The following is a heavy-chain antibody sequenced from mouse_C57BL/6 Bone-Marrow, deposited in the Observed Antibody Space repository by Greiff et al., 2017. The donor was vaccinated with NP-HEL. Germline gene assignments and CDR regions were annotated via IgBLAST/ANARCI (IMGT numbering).Heavy chain of an antibody. CDR2: IHPNSGST. D-gene: IGHD1-1*01. V-gene: IGHV1-64*01. Sequence: QVQLQQSGAELVKPGASVKLSCKASGYTFTSYWMHWVKQRPGQGLEWIGMIHPNSGSTNYNEKFKSKATLTVDKSSSTAYMQLSSLTSEDAAVYYCARPYYYGSSCGYWGQGTTLTVSS. CDR3: ARPYYYGSSCGY. J-gene: IGHJ2*01. CDR1: GYTFTSYW.